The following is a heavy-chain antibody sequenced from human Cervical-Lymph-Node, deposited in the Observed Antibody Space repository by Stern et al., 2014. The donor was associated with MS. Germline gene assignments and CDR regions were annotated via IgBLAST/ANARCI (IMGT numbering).Heavy chain of an antibody. CDR3: AKDLGRGVVVVPLYGLDV. Sequence: EVQRAESGGGLVQPGGSLRLSCAASGFTFSTYAFSWVRQAPGKWLEWVSSISDSGVYTYYADSVKGRFTISRDNSKSMLYLEMQSLRAEDTAVYHCAKDLGRGVVVVPLYGLDVWGQGTTVTVSS. CDR1: GFTFSTYA. J-gene: IGHJ6*02. V-gene: IGHV3-23*04. D-gene: IGHD2-2*01. CDR2: ISDSGVYT.